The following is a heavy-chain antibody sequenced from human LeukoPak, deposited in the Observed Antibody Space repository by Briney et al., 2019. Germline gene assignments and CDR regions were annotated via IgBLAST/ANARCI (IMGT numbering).Heavy chain of an antibody. D-gene: IGHD3-10*01. CDR3: ARDHLWFGELSTQSAFVY. CDR1: GFTFSSYA. Sequence: PGGSLRLSCAASGFTFSSYAMHWVRQAPGKGLEWVAVISYDGSNKYYADSVKGRFTISRDNSKNTLYLQMNSLRAEDTAVYYCARDHLWFGELSTQSAFVYWGQGTLVTVSS. V-gene: IGHV3-30-3*01. CDR2: ISYDGSNK. J-gene: IGHJ4*02.